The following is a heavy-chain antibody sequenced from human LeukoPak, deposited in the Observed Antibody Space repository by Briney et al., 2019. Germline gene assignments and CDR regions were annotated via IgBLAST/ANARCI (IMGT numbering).Heavy chain of an antibody. CDR1: GYTFTSYG. J-gene: IGHJ6*02. CDR2: ISGYNGNT. CDR3: ARDGTCSGGSCYSSYYYYYGMDV. D-gene: IGHD2-15*01. Sequence: ASVKVSCKASGYTFTSYGISWVRQAPGQGLEWMGWISGYNGNTNYAQKLQGRVTMTTDTSTSTAYMELRSLRSDDTAVYYCARDGTCSGGSCYSSYYYYYGMDVWGQGTTVTVSS. V-gene: IGHV1-18*01.